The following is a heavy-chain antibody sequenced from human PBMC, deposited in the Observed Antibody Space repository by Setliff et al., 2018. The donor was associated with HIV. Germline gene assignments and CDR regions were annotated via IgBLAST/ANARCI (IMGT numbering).Heavy chain of an antibody. CDR3: AQLGMVDDFDY. Sequence: SETLSLTCTVSGGSISSYYWSWSRQPPGKGLEWIGYIYYSGSTNYNPSLKSRVTISVDTSKNHFSLKLRSVTAADTAVYYCAQLGMVDDFDYWGQGTLVTVSS. J-gene: IGHJ4*02. D-gene: IGHD1-1*01. CDR1: GGSISSYY. V-gene: IGHV4-59*01. CDR2: IYYSGST.